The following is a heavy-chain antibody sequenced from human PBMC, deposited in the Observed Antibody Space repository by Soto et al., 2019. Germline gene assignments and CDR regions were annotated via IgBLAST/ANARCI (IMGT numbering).Heavy chain of an antibody. J-gene: IGHJ5*02. Sequence: ASVKVSCKASGYTFTSYYMHWVRQAPGQGLEWMGIINPSGGSTSYAQKFQGRVTMTRDTSTSTVYMEWSSLRSEDTAVYYCARHKIVWYKIGFHGFEPWGQGTLVTVSS. CDR3: ARHKIVWYKIGFHGFEP. D-gene: IGHD1-20*01. V-gene: IGHV1-46*01. CDR1: GYTFTSYY. CDR2: INPSGGST.